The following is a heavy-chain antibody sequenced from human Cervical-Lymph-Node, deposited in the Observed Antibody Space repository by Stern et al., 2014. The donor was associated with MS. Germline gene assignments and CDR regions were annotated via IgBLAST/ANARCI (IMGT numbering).Heavy chain of an antibody. V-gene: IGHV4-39*01. D-gene: IGHD2-8*02. CDR1: GDSISSYTHY. J-gene: IGHJ4*02. Sequence: QVQLQESGPGLVKPSETLSLTCAVSGDSISSYTHYWAWIRQPPGKGLEWIGSVYYSGATYYTPSLKSPVTISVDTSKNPSSLGLTSVTAADTAVYYCAKHACTGAACPFDLWGQGTLVTVSS. CDR2: VYYSGAT. CDR3: AKHACTGAACPFDL.